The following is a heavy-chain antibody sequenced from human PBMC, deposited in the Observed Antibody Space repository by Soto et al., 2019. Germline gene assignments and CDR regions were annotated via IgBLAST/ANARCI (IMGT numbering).Heavy chain of an antibody. CDR3: ARVASDYINSVDH. J-gene: IGHJ4*02. D-gene: IGHD4-4*01. CDR2: LGGSGGNR. V-gene: IGHV3-23*01. CDR1: GFTFNAYA. Sequence: DVQLLESGGGLVQPGGSLRLSCAAPGFTFNAYAMTWVRQAPGKGLEWVSELGGSGGNRYYAGSVRGRFTISRDNSKDTVDRQMNSLRVEDTAVYYCARVASDYINSVDHWGQGILVSVSS.